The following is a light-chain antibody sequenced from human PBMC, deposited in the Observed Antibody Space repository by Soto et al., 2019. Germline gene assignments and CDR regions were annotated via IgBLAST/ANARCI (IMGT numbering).Light chain of an antibody. CDR1: QSVGGN. Sequence: EIVMTQSPATLSVSPGERATLSCRASQSVGGNLAWYQQKPGPAPRLLIYDASTRATDIPARFSGSGSGTEFTLTISSLQSEDFALYYCEQYNNWPLYTFGQGTKLEIK. V-gene: IGKV3-15*01. CDR3: EQYNNWPLYT. CDR2: DAS. J-gene: IGKJ2*01.